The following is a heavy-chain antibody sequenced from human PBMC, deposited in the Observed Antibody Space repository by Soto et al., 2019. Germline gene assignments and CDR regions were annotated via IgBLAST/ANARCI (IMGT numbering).Heavy chain of an antibody. CDR2: IQSGGPT. J-gene: IGHJ6*04. D-gene: IGHD2-15*01. Sequence: PGGSLRLSCAASGFTVSSKYMSWVRQAPGKGLEWVSLIQSGGPTYYADSVKGRFTISRDTSENTVHLQMDSLRAEDTAVYYCARDDVLCDGGRCYRVLLDVWGKGTTVIVSS. V-gene: IGHV3-66*01. CDR1: GFTVSSKY. CDR3: ARDDVLCDGGRCYRVLLDV.